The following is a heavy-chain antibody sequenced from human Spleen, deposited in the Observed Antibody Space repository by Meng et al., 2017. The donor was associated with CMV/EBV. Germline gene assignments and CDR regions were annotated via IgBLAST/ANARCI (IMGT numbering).Heavy chain of an antibody. CDR1: IFPHPY. CDR3: ARPPADTRYWYFDL. D-gene: IGHD3-9*01. J-gene: IGHJ2*01. V-gene: IGHV1-2*02. Sequence: IFPHPYLPWLPPAPGLGLDWLVWINPNTSDAKYAQTFQGRVTMTRDTSIGTVYMEMTRLRSDDTAVYFCARPPADTRYWYFDLWGRGTLVTVSS. CDR2: INPNTSDA.